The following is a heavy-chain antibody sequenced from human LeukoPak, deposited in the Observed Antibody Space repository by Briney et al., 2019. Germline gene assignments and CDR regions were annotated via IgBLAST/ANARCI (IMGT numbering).Heavy chain of an antibody. V-gene: IGHV3-23*01. D-gene: IGHD3-22*01. CDR1: GFTFSSCA. CDR3: AKSWCYDSSGYYPFDY. J-gene: IGHJ4*02. Sequence: GGSLRLSCAASGFTFSSCAMSWVRQAPGKGLEWVSTINGSGGSTYYAGSVKGRFTISRDNSKNTLYLQMNSLRAEDTAVYYCAKSWCYDSSGYYPFDYWGQGTLVTVSS. CDR2: INGSGGST.